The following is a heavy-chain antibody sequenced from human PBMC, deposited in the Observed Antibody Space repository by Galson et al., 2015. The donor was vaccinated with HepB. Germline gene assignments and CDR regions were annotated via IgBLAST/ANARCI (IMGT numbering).Heavy chain of an antibody. D-gene: IGHD5-24*01. CDR3: ARDPDRDGYNWGYYYYYGMDV. CDR2: ISSSRTYI. CDR1: GFTFSSYT. J-gene: IGHJ6*02. Sequence: LRLSCAASGFTFSSYTMNWVRQAPGKGLEWVSSISSSRTYIYYADSVKGRFTISRDNAKNSLYLQMNSLRAEDTAVYYCARDPDRDGYNWGYYYYYGMDVWGQGTTVTVSS. V-gene: IGHV3-21*01.